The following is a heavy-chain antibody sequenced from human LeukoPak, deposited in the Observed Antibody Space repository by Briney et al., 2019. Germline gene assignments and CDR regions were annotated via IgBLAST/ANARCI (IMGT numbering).Heavy chain of an antibody. CDR1: GFTVSSNY. D-gene: IGHD2-15*01. V-gene: IGHV3-53*01. CDR3: ARCGRYCSGGSCYYYYYMDV. J-gene: IGHJ6*03. CDR2: IYSGGST. Sequence: AGGSLRLSCAASGFTVSSNYMSWVRQAPGKGLEWVSVIYSGGSTYYADSVKGRFTISRDNAKNSLYLQMNSLRAEDTAVYYCARCGRYCSGGSCYYYYYMDVWGKGTTVTVSS.